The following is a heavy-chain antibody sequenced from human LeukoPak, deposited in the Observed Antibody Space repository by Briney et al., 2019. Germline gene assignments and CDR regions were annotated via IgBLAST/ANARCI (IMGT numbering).Heavy chain of an antibody. J-gene: IGHJ4*02. CDR3: PRLYYYYSDAY. Sequence: PSETLSLTCAVSGGSICSSNNYWGWIRQPPGKGLEWVGTIYYGGTTYYNPPLKPRATISVDTSKKQFPLTLSSVTAADTPVNYCPRLYYYYSDAYRGEGTLDSVSP. D-gene: IGHD3-22*01. CDR2: IYYGGTT. V-gene: IGHV4-39*01. CDR1: GGSICSSNNY.